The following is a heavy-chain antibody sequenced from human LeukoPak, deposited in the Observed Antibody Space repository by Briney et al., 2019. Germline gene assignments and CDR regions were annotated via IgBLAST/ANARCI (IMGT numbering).Heavy chain of an antibody. Sequence: GGSLRLSCAASGFTFSSYDMHWVRQATGKGLEWVSAIGTAGDTYYPGSVKGRFTISRENAKNSLYLQMNSLRAGDTAVYYCARDELEGGMDVWGQGTTVTVSS. CDR1: GFTFSSYD. J-gene: IGHJ6*02. V-gene: IGHV3-13*01. CDR2: IGTAGDT. D-gene: IGHD1-1*01. CDR3: ARDELEGGMDV.